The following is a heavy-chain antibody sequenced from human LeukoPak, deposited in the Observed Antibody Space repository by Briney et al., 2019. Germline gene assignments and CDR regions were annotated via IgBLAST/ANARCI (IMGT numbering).Heavy chain of an antibody. Sequence: SETLSLTCAVYGGSFSGYYWSWIRQPPGKGLEWIGEINHSGSTNYNPSLKSRVTISVDTSKNQFSLKLSSVTAADTAVYYCARRYALRYFDWFADYWGQGTPVTVSS. D-gene: IGHD3-9*01. V-gene: IGHV4-34*01. CDR2: INHSGST. J-gene: IGHJ4*02. CDR1: GGSFSGYY. CDR3: ARRYALRYFDWFADY.